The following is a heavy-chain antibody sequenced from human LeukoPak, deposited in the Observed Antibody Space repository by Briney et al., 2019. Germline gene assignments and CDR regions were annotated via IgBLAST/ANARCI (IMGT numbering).Heavy chain of an antibody. CDR1: GGSFSGYY. V-gene: IGHV4-34*01. CDR3: ARDRYCSGRSCYGPPDY. J-gene: IGHJ4*02. CDR2: MNHGGST. Sequence: SETLSLTCAVYGGSFSGYYWNWIRQPPGKGLEWIGEMNHGGSTNYNPSLKSRVTISVDTSKNQFSLKLNSVTAADTAVYYCARDRYCSGRSCYGPPDYWGQGVLVTVSS. D-gene: IGHD2-15*01.